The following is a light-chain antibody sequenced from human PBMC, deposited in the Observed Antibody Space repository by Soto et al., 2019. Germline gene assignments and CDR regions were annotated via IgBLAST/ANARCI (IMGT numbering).Light chain of an antibody. CDR1: QSVSSSF. J-gene: IGKJ1*01. CDR3: QQYGSSPWP. Sequence: EIVLTQSPGTLSLSPGEGATLSCRASQSVSSSFLAWYQQKPGQAPRLLIYGASSRATGIPDRFSGSGSGTDFTPTNSSLETDDFAVYYYQQYGSSPWPFGQGTKVDI. V-gene: IGKV3-20*01. CDR2: GAS.